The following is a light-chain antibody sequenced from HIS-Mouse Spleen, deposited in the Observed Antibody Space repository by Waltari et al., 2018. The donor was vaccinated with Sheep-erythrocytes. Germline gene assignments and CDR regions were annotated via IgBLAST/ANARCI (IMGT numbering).Light chain of an antibody. J-gene: IGLJ2*01. CDR2: DDS. V-gene: IGLV3-21*02. CDR1: NIGSKS. CDR3: QVWDSSSDHVV. Sequence: SYVLTRPPSVSVAPGQTPRITCGGTNIGSKSVHWYQQKPGQAPVLVVYDDSDRPSGIPERFSGSNSGNTATLTISRVEAGDEADYYCQVWDSSSDHVVFGGGTKLTVL.